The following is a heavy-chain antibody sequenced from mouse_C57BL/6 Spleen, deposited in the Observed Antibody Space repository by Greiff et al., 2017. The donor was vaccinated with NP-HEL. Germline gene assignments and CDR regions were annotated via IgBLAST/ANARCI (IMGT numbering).Heavy chain of an antibody. CDR2: IYPGSGNT. Sequence: QVQLKQSGPELVKPGASVKISCKASGYSFTSYYIHWVKQRPGQGLEWIGWIYPGSGNTKYNAKFKGKATLTADTSSSTAYMQLSSLTSEDSAVYYCQSYSNYFAWFAYWGQGTLVTVSA. V-gene: IGHV1-66*01. D-gene: IGHD2-5*01. J-gene: IGHJ3*01. CDR3: QSYSNYFAWFAY. CDR1: GYSFTSYY.